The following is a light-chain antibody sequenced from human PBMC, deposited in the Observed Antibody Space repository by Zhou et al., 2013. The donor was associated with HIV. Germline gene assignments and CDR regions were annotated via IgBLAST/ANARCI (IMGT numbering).Light chain of an antibody. Sequence: EIVMTQSPATLSVSPGERATLSCRASQSAGSNLAWYQQKPGQAPRLLIYDASNRATGIPARFSGSGSGTDFILTISSLEPEDFAVYYCQQRSNWPPLLTFGGGTKVEIK. J-gene: IGKJ4*01. CDR3: QQRSNWPPLLT. CDR2: DAS. CDR1: QSAGSN. V-gene: IGKV3-11*01.